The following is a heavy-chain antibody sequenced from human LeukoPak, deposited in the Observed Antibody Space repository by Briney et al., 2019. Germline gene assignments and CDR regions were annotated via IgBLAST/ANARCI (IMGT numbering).Heavy chain of an antibody. CDR1: GGSISSSSYY. V-gene: IGHV4-39*01. Sequence: ASETLSLTCTVSGGSISSSSYYWGWIRQPPGKGLEWIGSIYYSGSTYYNPSLQSRVTISIDTSKNQFSLRLSSVTAADTAMYYCVKSGGYGLIDYWGQGTRVTVSS. J-gene: IGHJ4*02. CDR2: IYYSGST. D-gene: IGHD1-26*01. CDR3: VKSGGYGLIDY.